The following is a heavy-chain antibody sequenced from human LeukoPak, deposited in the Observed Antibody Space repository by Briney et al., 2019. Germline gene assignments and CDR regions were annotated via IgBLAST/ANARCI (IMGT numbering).Heavy chain of an antibody. CDR3: ARHGRNIGHCSGDRCYRRAFDI. Sequence: SETLSLTCAVYGGSFSSYYWSWIRQPPGKGLEWIGEINHSGSTNYYLSLKSRLTISVDTSKNQFSLKLRSVTAADTAVYYCARHGRNIGHCSGDRCYRRAFDIWGQGTMVTVSS. V-gene: IGHV4-34*01. CDR2: INHSGST. D-gene: IGHD2-15*01. CDR1: GGSFSSYY. J-gene: IGHJ3*02.